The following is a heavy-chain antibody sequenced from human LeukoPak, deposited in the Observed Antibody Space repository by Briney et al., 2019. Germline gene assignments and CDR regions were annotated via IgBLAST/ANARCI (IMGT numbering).Heavy chain of an antibody. CDR3: ERDPGSGSYYAFDI. J-gene: IGHJ3*02. D-gene: IGHD3-10*01. CDR1: GLTFSSYS. V-gene: IGHV3-48*01. Sequence: GGSLRLSCGASGLTFSSYSMNWVRQAPGKGLEWVSYISSSSSTIYYADSVKGRFTISRDNAKNSLYLQMNSLRAEDTAVYYCERDPGSGSYYAFDIWGQGTMVTVSS. CDR2: ISSSSSTI.